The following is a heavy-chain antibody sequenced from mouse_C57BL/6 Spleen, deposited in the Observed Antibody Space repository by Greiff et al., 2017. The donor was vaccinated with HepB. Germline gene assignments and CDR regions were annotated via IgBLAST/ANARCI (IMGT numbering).Heavy chain of an antibody. J-gene: IGHJ4*01. D-gene: IGHD2-12*01. CDR1: GFNIKDYY. Sequence: VQLQQSGAELVKPGASVKLSCTASGFNIKDYYMHWVKQRTEQGLEWIGRIDPEDGETKYAPKFQGKATIPADTSSNTACLQLSSLTSEDTAVYYCARWEDDGDAMDYWGQGTSVTVSS. CDR3: ARWEDDGDAMDY. CDR2: IDPEDGET. V-gene: IGHV14-2*01.